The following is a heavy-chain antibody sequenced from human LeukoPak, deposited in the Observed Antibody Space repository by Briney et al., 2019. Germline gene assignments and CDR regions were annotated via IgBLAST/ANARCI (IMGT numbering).Heavy chain of an antibody. V-gene: IGHV3-33*01. J-gene: IGHJ4*02. CDR2: IWYDGSNK. CDR3: AREGIVGATHAFDY. D-gene: IGHD1-26*01. CDR1: GSTFSSYG. Sequence: PGRSLRLSCAASGSTFSSYGMHWVRQAPGKGLEWVAVIWYDGSNKYYADSVKGRFTISRDNSKNTLYLQMNSLRAEDTAVYYCAREGIVGATHAFDYWGQGTLVTVSS.